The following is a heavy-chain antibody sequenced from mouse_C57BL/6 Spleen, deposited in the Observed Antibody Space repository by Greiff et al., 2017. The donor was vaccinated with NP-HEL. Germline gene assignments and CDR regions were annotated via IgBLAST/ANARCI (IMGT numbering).Heavy chain of an antibody. CDR3: ARHEDLYSNYRYAMDY. D-gene: IGHD2-5*01. J-gene: IGHJ4*01. CDR2: FYPGSGSI. CDR1: GYTFTEYP. Sequence: QVQLQQSGAELVKPGASVKLSCKASGYTFTEYPIHWVKQRSGQGLEWIGWFYPGSGSIKYNEKFKDKATLTADKSSSTVYMELSRLTSEDSAVYFCARHEDLYSNYRYAMDYWGQGTSVTVSS. V-gene: IGHV1-62-2*01.